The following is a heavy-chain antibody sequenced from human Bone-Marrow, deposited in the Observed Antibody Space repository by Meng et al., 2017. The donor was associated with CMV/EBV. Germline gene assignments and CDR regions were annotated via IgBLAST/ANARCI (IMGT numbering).Heavy chain of an antibody. CDR3: SRGRVRGLAMAGVNTHPWFDY. CDR2: INHLGST. Sequence: SETLSLTCAVYGGSFRGYYWSWIRQPPGKGLEWIGEINHLGSTNYNPSLKSRVTISVDTSKNHFSLRLSSVTAADTAVYYCSRGRVRGLAMAGVNTHPWFDYWGRGTLVTVSS. CDR1: GGSFRGYY. D-gene: IGHD6-19*01. J-gene: IGHJ4*01. V-gene: IGHV4-34*01.